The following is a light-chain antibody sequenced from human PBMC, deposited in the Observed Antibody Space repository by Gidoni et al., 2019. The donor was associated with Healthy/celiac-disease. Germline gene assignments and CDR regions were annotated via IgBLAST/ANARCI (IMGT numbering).Light chain of an antibody. J-gene: IGLJ2*01. CDR3: QVWDSSSDHVV. V-gene: IGLV3-21*03. Sequence: SSVLPQPPSVSVGPGKTARITCGGNNIGSKSVHWYQQKPGQAPVLVVYDDSDRPSGIPERFSGSNSGNTATLTISRVEAGDEADYYCQVWDSSSDHVVFGGGTKLTVL. CDR2: DDS. CDR1: NIGSKS.